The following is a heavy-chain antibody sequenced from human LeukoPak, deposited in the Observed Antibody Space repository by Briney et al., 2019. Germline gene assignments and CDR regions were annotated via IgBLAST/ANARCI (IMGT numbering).Heavy chain of an antibody. CDR2: ISSSGSTI. J-gene: IGHJ4*02. V-gene: IGHV3-11*04. CDR1: GFTFNDYY. D-gene: IGHD1-26*01. CDR3: AREGSYSGEDY. Sequence: GGSLRLSCAGSGFTFNDYYMTWIRQAPGKGLEWVSYISSSGSTIYYADSVKGRFTISRDNAKNSLYLQMNSLRAEDTAVYYCAREGSYSGEDYWGQGTLVTVSS.